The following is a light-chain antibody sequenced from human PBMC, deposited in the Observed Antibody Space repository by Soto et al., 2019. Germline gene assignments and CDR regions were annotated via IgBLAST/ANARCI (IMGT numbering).Light chain of an antibody. CDR2: GAS. CDR1: QSVSTY. V-gene: IGKV3-15*01. CDR3: QQYSYWPPLT. Sequence: EVVLTQSPATMSFYPGEGATLSCRASQSVSTYLAWYQQKPGQAPRLLIYGASTRATGIPARISGSGSGTEFTLTISSLQSEDVGVYYCQQYSYWPPLTFGGGTKV. J-gene: IGKJ4*01.